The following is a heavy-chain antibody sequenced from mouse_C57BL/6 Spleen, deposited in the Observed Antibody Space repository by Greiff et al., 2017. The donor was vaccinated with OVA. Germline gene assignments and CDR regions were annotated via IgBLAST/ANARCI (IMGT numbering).Heavy chain of an antibody. CDR1: GFTFSDYG. D-gene: IGHD2-4*01. V-gene: IGHV5-15*01. CDR2: ISNLAYSI. Sequence: EVKLMESGGGLVQPGGSLKLSCAASGFTFSDYGMAWVRQAPRKGPEWVAFISNLAYSIYYADTVTGRFTISRENANNTLYLEMSSLRSEDTAMYYCARGGGYDYDGDAMDYWGQGTSVTVSS. J-gene: IGHJ4*01. CDR3: ARGGGYDYDGDAMDY.